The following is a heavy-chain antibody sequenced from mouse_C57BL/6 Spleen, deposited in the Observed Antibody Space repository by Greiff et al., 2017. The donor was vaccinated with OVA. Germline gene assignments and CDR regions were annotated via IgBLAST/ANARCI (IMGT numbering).Heavy chain of an antibody. D-gene: IGHD2-13*01. J-gene: IGHJ4*01. Sequence: VQLQQPGAELVKPGASVKVSCKASGYTFTSYWMHWVKQRPGQGLEWIGRIHPSDSDTNYNQQFKGKATLTVDKSSRTAYMQLSILTSEDSAVYYCATGEDDGDAGSNYAMDDWGQGTSVTVSS. CDR3: ATGEDDGDAGSNYAMDD. V-gene: IGHV1-74*01. CDR1: GYTFTSYW. CDR2: IHPSDSDT.